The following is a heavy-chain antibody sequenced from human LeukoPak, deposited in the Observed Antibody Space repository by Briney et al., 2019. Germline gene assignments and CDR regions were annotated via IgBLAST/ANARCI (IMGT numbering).Heavy chain of an antibody. V-gene: IGHV3-23*01. CDR2: ISSSGADT. CDR3: TRKTSGLNPFDF. J-gene: IGHJ4*02. Sequence: GGSLRLSCAASGFTFSSSPMSWVRQAPGKGLEWVSGISSSGADTPCADSVKGRFTISRDNSKNTVYLQMNSLRAEDTVIYYCTRKTSGLNPFDFWGQGTLFTASS. CDR1: GFTFSSSP.